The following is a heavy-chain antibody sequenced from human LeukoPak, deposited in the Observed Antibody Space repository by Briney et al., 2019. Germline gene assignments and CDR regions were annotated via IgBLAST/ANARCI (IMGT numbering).Heavy chain of an antibody. J-gene: IGHJ4*02. CDR2: MNPNSGNT. V-gene: IGHV1-8*01. CDR1: GYTFTSYD. CDR3: ARVGLYDYVWGSYKFDY. Sequence: ASVKVSCKASGYTFTSYDINWVRQAPGQGLEWMGWMNPNSGNTGYAQKFQGRVTMTRNTSISAAYMELSSLRSEDTAVYYCARVGLYDYVWGSYKFDYWGQGTLVTVSS. D-gene: IGHD3-16*01.